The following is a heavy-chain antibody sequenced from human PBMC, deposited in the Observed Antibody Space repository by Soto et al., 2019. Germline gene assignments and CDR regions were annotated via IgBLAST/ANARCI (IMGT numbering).Heavy chain of an antibody. J-gene: IGHJ5*02. CDR3: GRGGGGGLFDP. CDR2: ISPGSRYP. Sequence: PEGTLRLSCAGSGFTFGDSYMSWIRQAPGKGLEWLSYISPGSRYPAYADSVKGRFTISRDNAKRSLYLQMMSLTAEDTAIYYCGRGGGGGLFDPWGQGTMVTVSS. CDR1: GFTFGDSY. D-gene: IGHD2-15*01. V-gene: IGHV3-11*06.